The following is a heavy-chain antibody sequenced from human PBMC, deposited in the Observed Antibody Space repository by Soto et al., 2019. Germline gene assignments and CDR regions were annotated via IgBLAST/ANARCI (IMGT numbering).Heavy chain of an antibody. Sequence: ASVKVSCKASGYTFTSYYMHWVRQAPGQGLEWMGIINPSGGSTSYAQRFQGRVTMTRDTSTSTVYMELSSLRSEDTAVYYCARDSMAATGASWAVNMFDPWGQGTLVTVSS. D-gene: IGHD6-13*01. V-gene: IGHV1-46*01. CDR2: INPSGGST. J-gene: IGHJ5*02. CDR3: ARDSMAATGASWAVNMFDP. CDR1: GYTFTSYY.